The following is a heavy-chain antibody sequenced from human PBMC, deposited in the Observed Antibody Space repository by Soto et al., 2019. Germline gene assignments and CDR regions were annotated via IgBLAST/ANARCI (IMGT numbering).Heavy chain of an antibody. CDR3: ARGSKGSSWYAYWFDP. CDR1: GYTFTSYD. Sequence: QVQLVQSGAEVKKPGASVKVSCKASGYTFTSYDINWVRQATGQGLEWMGWMNPNSGNTGYAQKFQGRVTMTRNTSISTAYMELSSLRSENTAVYYCARGSKGSSWYAYWFDPWGQGTLVTVSS. V-gene: IGHV1-8*01. D-gene: IGHD6-13*01. J-gene: IGHJ5*02. CDR2: MNPNSGNT.